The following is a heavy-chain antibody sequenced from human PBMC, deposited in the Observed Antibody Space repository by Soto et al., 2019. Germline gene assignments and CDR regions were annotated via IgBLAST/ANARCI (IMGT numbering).Heavy chain of an antibody. CDR2: IIPIFGTA. CDR1: GGTFSSYA. D-gene: IGHD6-19*01. V-gene: IGHV1-69*01. CDR3: ARETVAGTLVWYYYYGMDV. Sequence: QVQLVQSGAEVKKPGSSVKVSCKASGGTFSSYAISWVRQAPGQGLEWMGGIIPIFGTANYAQKFQGRVTITADESTSTAYMELSSLRSEDTAVYYCARETVAGTLVWYYYYGMDVWGQGTTVTVSS. J-gene: IGHJ6*02.